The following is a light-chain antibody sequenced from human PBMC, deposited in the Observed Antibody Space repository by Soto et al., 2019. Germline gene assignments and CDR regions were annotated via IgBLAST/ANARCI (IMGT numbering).Light chain of an antibody. CDR1: EDIANH. J-gene: IGKJ2*01. CDR3: QQFHSLPYT. CDR2: DAS. Sequence: DTQMTQSPHSLSASVGDRVTIACQANEDIANHLNWYRQRPGKAPDLLIYDASNLEPGVPSRFSGAGSGTDFTFTISGLLPEDLATYYCQQFHSLPYTVGQGTKLEI. V-gene: IGKV1-33*01.